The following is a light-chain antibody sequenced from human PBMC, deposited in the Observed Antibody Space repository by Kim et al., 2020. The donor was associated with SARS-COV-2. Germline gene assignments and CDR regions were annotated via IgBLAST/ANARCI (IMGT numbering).Light chain of an antibody. CDR2: GRN. J-gene: IGLJ2*01. V-gene: IGLV3-19*01. Sequence: SSELTQDPAVSVALRQTVRITCQGDRLRSYYATWYQQKPRQAPVLVIYGRNNRPSGIPDRFSGSASGNTASLTISGAQAEDEADFYCQYRDSGCNSVFGG. CDR3: QYRDSGCNSV. CDR1: RLRSYY.